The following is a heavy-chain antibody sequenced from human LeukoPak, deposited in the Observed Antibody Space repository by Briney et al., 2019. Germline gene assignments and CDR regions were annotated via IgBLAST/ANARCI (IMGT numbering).Heavy chain of an antibody. Sequence: PSETLSLTCAVYGGSFSGYYWSWIRQPPGKGLEWIGEINHSGSTNYNPSLKSRVTISVDTSKNQFSLKLSSVTAADTAVYYCARLVTGYGSDCSCFFGLIATPDWFDPWGQGTLVTVSS. J-gene: IGHJ5*02. CDR2: INHSGST. D-gene: IGHD2-15*01. CDR1: GGSFSGYY. CDR3: ARLVTGYGSDCSCFFGLIATPDWFDP. V-gene: IGHV4-34*01.